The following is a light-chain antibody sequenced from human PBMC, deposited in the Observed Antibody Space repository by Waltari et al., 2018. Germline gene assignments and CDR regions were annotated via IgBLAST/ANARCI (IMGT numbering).Light chain of an antibody. CDR2: DVS. J-gene: IGLJ1*01. Sequence: QSALTQPASVSGSPGQSITLSCSGTTSDVCGYNYVAWYQQHPGKDPKLMIYDVSKRPSGVSNRFSGSKSGNTASLTISGLQAEDDADYYCSSYTSSSTSVFGTGTKVTVL. V-gene: IGLV2-14*01. CDR1: TSDVCGYNY. CDR3: SSYTSSSTSV.